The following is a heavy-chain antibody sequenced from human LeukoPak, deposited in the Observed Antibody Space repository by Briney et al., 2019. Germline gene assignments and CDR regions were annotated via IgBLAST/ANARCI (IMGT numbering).Heavy chain of an antibody. Sequence: SETLSLTCTVSGGSISSYYWSWIRQPPGKGLEWIGYIYYSGSTNYNPSLKSRVAISVDTSKNQFSLKLSSVTAADTAVYYCAREEVSVAAQRPAFDIWGQGTMVTASS. CDR1: GGSISSYY. D-gene: IGHD1-26*01. CDR3: AREEVSVAAQRPAFDI. CDR2: IYYSGST. V-gene: IGHV4-59*01. J-gene: IGHJ3*02.